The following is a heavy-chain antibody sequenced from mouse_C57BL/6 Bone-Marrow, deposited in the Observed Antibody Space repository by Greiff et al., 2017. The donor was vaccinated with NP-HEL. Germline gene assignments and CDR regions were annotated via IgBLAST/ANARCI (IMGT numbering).Heavy chain of an antibody. Sequence: QVQLQQSGAELVRPGTSVKVSCKASGYAFTNYLIEWVKQRPGQGLEWIGVINPGGGGTNYNEKFKGKATLTADKSSSTAYMQLSSLTSEDSAGYFCAGCGLQYYYAMDYWGQGTSVTVSS. V-gene: IGHV1-54*01. D-gene: IGHD2-4*01. J-gene: IGHJ4*01. CDR1: GYAFTNYL. CDR2: INPGGGGT. CDR3: AGCGLQYYYAMDY.